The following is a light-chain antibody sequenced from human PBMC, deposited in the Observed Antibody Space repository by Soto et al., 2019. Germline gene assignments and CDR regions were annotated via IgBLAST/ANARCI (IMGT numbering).Light chain of an antibody. J-gene: IGLJ2*01. CDR2: QDS. Sequence: SSELTQPPSVSVSPGQTASITCSGDKLGDKYACWYQQKPGQSPVLVIYQDSKRPSGIPERFSGSNSGNTATLTISGTQAMDEADYYCQAWDSSIHVVFGGGTKVTVL. CDR1: KLGDKY. V-gene: IGLV3-1*01. CDR3: QAWDSSIHVV.